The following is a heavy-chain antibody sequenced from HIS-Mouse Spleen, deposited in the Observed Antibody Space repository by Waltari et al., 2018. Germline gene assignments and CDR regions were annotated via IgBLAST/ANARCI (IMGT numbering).Heavy chain of an antibody. CDR3: ARASRDLLLPRYFDL. CDR2: YYSGST. Sequence: QVQLQESGPGLVKPSETLSLTCTVSGGSISSYYWSWIRQPPGKGLEWIGYYSGSTNYNPSLKSRVTRSVDTSKNPFSLKLSSVTAADTAVYYCARASRDLLLPRYFDLWGRGTLVTVSS. CDR1: GGSISSYY. J-gene: IGHJ2*01. V-gene: IGHV4-59*01.